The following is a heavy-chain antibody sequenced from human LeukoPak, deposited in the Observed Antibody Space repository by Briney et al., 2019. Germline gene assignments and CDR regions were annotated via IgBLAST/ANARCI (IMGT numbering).Heavy chain of an antibody. D-gene: IGHD2-21*01. J-gene: IGHJ4*02. CDR1: GFTFSGYS. CDR3: ARDTDWSFDY. V-gene: IGHV3-48*01. Sequence: GGSLRLSCAASGFTFSGYSMNWVRQAPGKGPEWISYINNDRSSIADSVKGRFIISRGTAENSLFLQMNSLRVEDTALYYCARDTDWSFDYWGQGILVTVSS. CDR2: INNDRSSI.